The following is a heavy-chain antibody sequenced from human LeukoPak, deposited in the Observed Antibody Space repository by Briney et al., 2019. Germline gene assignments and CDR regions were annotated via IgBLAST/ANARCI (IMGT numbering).Heavy chain of an antibody. V-gene: IGHV3-23*01. Sequence: GGSLRLSCSASGFTFSNYAMSWVRQAPGKGLEWVSGILGSGGATFYADSVEGRLTISRDNSKNTLYLLMNSLRAEDTAVYYCAKDETLSGVNYFASWGQGTLVTVSS. CDR3: AKDETLSGVNYFAS. CDR1: GFTFSNYA. J-gene: IGHJ4*02. CDR2: ILGSGGAT. D-gene: IGHD3-10*01.